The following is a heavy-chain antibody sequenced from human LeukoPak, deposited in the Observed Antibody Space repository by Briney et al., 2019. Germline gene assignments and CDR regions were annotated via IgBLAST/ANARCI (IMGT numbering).Heavy chain of an antibody. D-gene: IGHD6-6*01. J-gene: IGHJ4*02. CDR3: ARDGSSSSSFEDSGFDY. CDR2: IIPIFGTA. CDR1: GGTFSSYA. Sequence: ASVKVSSTASGGTFSSYAISWVRRAPGQGLEWMGGIIPIFGTANYAQKFQGIVTITADESTSTAYMELSSLRSEDTAVYYCARDGSSSSSFEDSGFDYWGQGTLVTVSS. V-gene: IGHV1-69*13.